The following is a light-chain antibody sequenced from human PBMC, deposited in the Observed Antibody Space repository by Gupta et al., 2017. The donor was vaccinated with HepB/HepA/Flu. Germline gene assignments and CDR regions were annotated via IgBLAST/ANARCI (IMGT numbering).Light chain of an antibody. Sequence: SYVLTQPPSVSVAPGKTASITCGGRNIETKSVHWYQQKPGQAPVMVCYDDSDRPSGIPERFSGSNSGNKDTPTIVRDEAGDEADDDCQVWHPTSDYGGFGGGNKM. CDR3: QVWHPTSDYGG. CDR2: DDS. V-gene: IGLV3-21*03. CDR1: NIETKS. J-gene: IGLJ3*02.